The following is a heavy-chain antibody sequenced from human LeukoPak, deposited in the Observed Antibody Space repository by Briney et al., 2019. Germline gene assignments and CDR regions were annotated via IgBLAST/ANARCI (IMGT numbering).Heavy chain of an antibody. CDR3: VRDAYGAYYNKMAPEAWYFDL. CDR2: IYYSGST. D-gene: IGHD3-10*01. V-gene: IGHV4-39*07. CDR1: GDSIGSGSYY. J-gene: IGHJ2*01. Sequence: SETLSLTCTVSGDSIGSGSYYWGWIRQPPGKELEWIGNIYYSGSTYYNPSLKSPVIISVDTSQNQFSLKLSSVTAADTAVYFCVRDAYGAYYNKMAPEAWYFDLWGRGTLVTVSS.